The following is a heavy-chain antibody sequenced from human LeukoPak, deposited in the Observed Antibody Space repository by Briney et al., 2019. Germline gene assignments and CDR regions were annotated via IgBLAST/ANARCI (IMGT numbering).Heavy chain of an antibody. V-gene: IGHV4-61*02. Sequence: SSQTLSLTCTVSGGSISSTTYYWSWIRQPAGKGLEWIGRIHASGTTNYNPSLKSRITISVDTSKNQFSLKLSSVTAADTAVCYCARDFDSPLAFDIWGQGTMVTVSS. D-gene: IGHD3-9*01. CDR1: GGSISSTTYY. CDR2: IHASGTT. CDR3: ARDFDSPLAFDI. J-gene: IGHJ3*02.